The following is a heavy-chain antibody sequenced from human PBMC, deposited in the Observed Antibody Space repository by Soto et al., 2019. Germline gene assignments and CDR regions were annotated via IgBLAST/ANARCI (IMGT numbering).Heavy chain of an antibody. V-gene: IGHV3-48*02. D-gene: IGHD6-6*01. CDR2: ISSNSATR. CDR1: GFTFSNYG. Sequence: EVQLVESGGGLVQPGGSLRLSCAAAGFTFSNYGMNWVRQALGKGLAWVSYISSNSATRQYADSVKGRFTISRDKAKNSLYLQMNSLRDEDTAVYYCARGGAARPDYWGQGPLVSVSS. J-gene: IGHJ4*02. CDR3: ARGGAARPDY.